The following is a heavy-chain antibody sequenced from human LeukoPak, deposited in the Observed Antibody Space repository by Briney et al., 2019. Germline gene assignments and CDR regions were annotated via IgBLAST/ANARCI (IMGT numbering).Heavy chain of an antibody. D-gene: IGHD6-6*01. V-gene: IGHV4-59*01. J-gene: IGHJ5*02. CDR1: GCSISSYY. Sequence: SETLSLTCSVSGCSISSYYWSWIRQPPGKGLEWIGYIYYTGSTKYNPSLKSRVTISADTSKNQFSLKVSSVTAADTAVYYCARDLGYSTSSERFDWFDPWGQGTLVTVSS. CDR2: IYYTGST. CDR3: ARDLGYSTSSERFDWFDP.